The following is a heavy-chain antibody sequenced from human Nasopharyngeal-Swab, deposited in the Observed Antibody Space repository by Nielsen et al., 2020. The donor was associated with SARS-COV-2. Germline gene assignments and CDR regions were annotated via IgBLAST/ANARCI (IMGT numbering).Heavy chain of an antibody. CDR3: ARDVREGYYYGMDV. CDR2: ISSYNANT. J-gene: IGHJ6*02. Sequence: ASVKVSCKASGYTFASYGISWVRQAPGQGLEWMGWISSYNANTDYAQKFQGRVSMTTDTSTSTAYMELRSLRSDDTAVYFCARDVREGYYYGMDVWGQGTTVTVSS. D-gene: IGHD3-10*02. V-gene: IGHV1-18*01. CDR1: GYTFASYG.